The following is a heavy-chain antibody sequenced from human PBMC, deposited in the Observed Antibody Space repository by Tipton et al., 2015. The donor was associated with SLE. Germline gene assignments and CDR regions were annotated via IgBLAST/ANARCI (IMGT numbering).Heavy chain of an antibody. D-gene: IGHD2-2*01. CDR3: AIFPYCSSTSCFSNWFDP. V-gene: IGHV4-61*02. CDR2: IYTSGST. J-gene: IGHJ5*02. CDR1: GGSISSGSYY. Sequence: TLSLTCTVSGGSISSGSYYWSWIRQPAGKGLEWIGRIYTSGSTYYNPSLKSRVTISVDTSKNQFSLKLSSVTAADTAVYYCAIFPYCSSTSCFSNWFDPWGQGTLVTVSS.